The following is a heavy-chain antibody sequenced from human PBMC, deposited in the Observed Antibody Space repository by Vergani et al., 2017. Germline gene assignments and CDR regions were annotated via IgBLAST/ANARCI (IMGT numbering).Heavy chain of an antibody. CDR3: AKIMATTIDY. D-gene: IGHD5-12*01. Sequence: QVQLQESGPGLVKPSETLSLTCTVSGGSISSHYWSWIRQPPGKGLEWIGYIYYSGSTNYNPSLKSRVTISVDTSKNQFSLKLSSVTAADTAVYYCAKIMATTIDYWGQGTLVTVSS. CDR1: GGSISSHY. CDR2: IYYSGST. V-gene: IGHV4-59*11. J-gene: IGHJ4*02.